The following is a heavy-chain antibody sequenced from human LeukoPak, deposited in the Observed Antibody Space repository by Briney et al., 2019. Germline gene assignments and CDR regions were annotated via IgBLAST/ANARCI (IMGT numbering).Heavy chain of an antibody. V-gene: IGHV4-59*01. D-gene: IGHD3-22*01. CDR3: ARDHYYDSSGYTFGY. CDR2: IYSSGST. CDR1: GGSISNYY. Sequence: PSETLSLTCTVSGGSISNYYWSWIRQPPGKGLEWIGYIYSSGSTNYNPSLKGRVTISADTSKNQFSLKLSTVTAADTAVYYCARDHYYDSSGYTFGYWGQGTLVTVSS. J-gene: IGHJ4*02.